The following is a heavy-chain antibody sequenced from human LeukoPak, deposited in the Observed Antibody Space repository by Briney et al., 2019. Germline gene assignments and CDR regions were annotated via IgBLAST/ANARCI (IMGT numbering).Heavy chain of an antibody. CDR1: GYTFTSYY. Sequence: ASVKVSCKASGYTFTSYYMHWVRQAPGQGLEWVGIISPSGGSTSCAQKFQGRVTMTRHTSTSTVYMELSSLRSEDTAVYYFARDDGRFGAVREGPRCVYWGQGTLVTVSS. D-gene: IGHD3-10*01. J-gene: IGHJ4*02. CDR2: ISPSGGST. V-gene: IGHV1-46*01. CDR3: ARDDGRFGAVREGPRCVY.